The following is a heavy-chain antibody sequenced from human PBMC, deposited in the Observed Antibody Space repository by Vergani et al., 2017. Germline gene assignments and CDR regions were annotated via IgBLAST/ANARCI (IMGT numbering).Heavy chain of an antibody. J-gene: IGHJ5*02. Sequence: EVQLLESGGGLVQPGGSLRLSCAASGFTFSSYAMSWVRQAPGKGLEWVSAISGSGGSTYYADSVKGRFTISRDNSKNTLYLQMNSLRAEDTAVYYCAKEVKDVDTAMAQKWGWFDPWGQGTLVTVSS. V-gene: IGHV3-23*01. CDR2: ISGSGGST. CDR3: AKEVKDVDTAMAQKWGWFDP. D-gene: IGHD5-18*01. CDR1: GFTFSSYA.